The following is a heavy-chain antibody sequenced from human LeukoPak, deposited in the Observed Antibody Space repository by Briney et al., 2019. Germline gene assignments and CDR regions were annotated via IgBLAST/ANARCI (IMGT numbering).Heavy chain of an antibody. Sequence: SVKVSCKASGYTFTSYGISWVRQAPGQGLEWMGGIIPIFGTANYAQKFQGRVTITADESTSTAYMELSSLRSEDTAVYYCARGVRYGSGSYYYYYYYMDVWRKGTTVTISS. J-gene: IGHJ6*03. V-gene: IGHV1-69*13. D-gene: IGHD3-10*01. CDR2: IIPIFGTA. CDR3: ARGVRYGSGSYYYYYYYMDV. CDR1: GYTFTSYG.